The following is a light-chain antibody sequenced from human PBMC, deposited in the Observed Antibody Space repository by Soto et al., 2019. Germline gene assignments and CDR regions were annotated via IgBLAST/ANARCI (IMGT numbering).Light chain of an antibody. CDR3: MQSVQVPWT. Sequence: DIVMTQTPLSLSVTPGQPASISCKSGQSLLHINGETSLYWYLQKPGQPPQLLIYEVSNRLSGVPDRFSGSGSGTDFTLKISRVEAEDVGIYYCMQSVQVPWTFGQGTKVEFK. V-gene: IGKV2D-29*01. CDR1: QSLLHINGETS. J-gene: IGKJ1*01. CDR2: EVS.